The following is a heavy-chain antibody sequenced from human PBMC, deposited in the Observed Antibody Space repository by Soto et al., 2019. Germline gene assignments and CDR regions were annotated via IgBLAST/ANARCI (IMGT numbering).Heavy chain of an antibody. Sequence: VRLSCAASGFTFSDYYMSWIRQAPGKGLEWVSYISSSSSYTNYADSVKGRFTISRDNAKNSLYLQMNSLRAEDTAVYYCARDLYGSGSYYYYYYGMDVWGQGTTVTVSS. D-gene: IGHD3-10*01. CDR1: GFTFSDYY. V-gene: IGHV3-11*06. CDR3: ARDLYGSGSYYYYYYGMDV. J-gene: IGHJ6*02. CDR2: ISSSSSYT.